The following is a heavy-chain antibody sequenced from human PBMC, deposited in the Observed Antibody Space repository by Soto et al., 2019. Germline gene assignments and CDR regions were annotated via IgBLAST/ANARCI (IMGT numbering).Heavy chain of an antibody. J-gene: IGHJ4*02. Sequence: GGSLRLSCAASGFTFSSYAMSWVRQAPGKGLEWVTAISGSGDSTYYADSVKGRFTISRDNSKNTLYLQMNSLRAEETAVYYWAKESYGDDWDYWGQGTLVTFSA. CDR2: ISGSGDST. D-gene: IGHD4-17*01. V-gene: IGHV3-23*01. CDR1: GFTFSSYA. CDR3: AKESYGDDWDY.